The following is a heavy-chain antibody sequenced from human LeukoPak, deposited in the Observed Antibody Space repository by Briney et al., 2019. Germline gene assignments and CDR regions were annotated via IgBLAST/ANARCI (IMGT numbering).Heavy chain of an antibody. CDR2: INTDGSDT. J-gene: IGHJ4*02. CDR3: AKVGSYYSSTSCLNFDY. D-gene: IGHD2-2*01. Sequence: PGGSLRLSCAASAFPFSSYWMHWVRQAPGKGLVWVSRINTDGSDTNYADSVKGRFTISRDNAKNTLYLQMNSLRAEDTAVYYCAKVGSYYSSTSCLNFDYWGQGTLVTVSS. CDR1: AFPFSSYW. V-gene: IGHV3-74*01.